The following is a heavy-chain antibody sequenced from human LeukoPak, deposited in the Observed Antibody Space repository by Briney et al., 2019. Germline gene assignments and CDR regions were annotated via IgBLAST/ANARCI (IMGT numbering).Heavy chain of an antibody. Sequence: GKSLSLSCVASGFTFSSYGMHWVRQAPGKGMEWVAVISNDGSSKYYTDSVKGRVTIARDNSKSTLYLQMNSLKAEDTAVYYCARGENSKTYPVSGYWGRGTLVTVSS. V-gene: IGHV3-30*03. D-gene: IGHD2/OR15-2a*01. J-gene: IGHJ4*02. CDR2: ISNDGSSK. CDR1: GFTFSSYG. CDR3: ARGENSKTYPVSGY.